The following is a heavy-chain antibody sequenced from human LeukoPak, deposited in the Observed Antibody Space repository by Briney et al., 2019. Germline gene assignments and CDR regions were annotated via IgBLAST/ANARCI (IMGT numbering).Heavy chain of an antibody. CDR1: GFSFSDYY. V-gene: IGHV3-11*04. J-gene: IGHJ4*02. CDR3: ARAGRGFTYGYSDS. D-gene: IGHD2-8*01. Sequence: GGSLRLSCEASGFSFSDYYMTWIRQAPGKGLEWVSYISPSGSTIRNADSVKGRFTISRDNTRNSLYLQTSSLRADDTAVYYCARAGRGFTYGYSDSWGQGTLVTVSS. CDR2: ISPSGSTI.